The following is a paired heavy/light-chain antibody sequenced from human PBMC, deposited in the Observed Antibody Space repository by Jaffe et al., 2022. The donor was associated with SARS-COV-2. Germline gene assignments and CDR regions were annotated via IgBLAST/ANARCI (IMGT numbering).Heavy chain of an antibody. J-gene: IGHJ5*02. CDR3: ARQGNDGSSWYNP. D-gene: IGHD6-13*01. CDR1: GYSFTNYW. CDR2: IYPGDSDT. V-gene: IGHV5-51*01. Sequence: EVQLVQSGAEVKEPGESLKISCKGSGYSFTNYWIAWVRQMPGKGLEWMGIIYPGDSDTRYSPSFQGQVTISADKSISTAYLRWSSLKASDTAIYYCARQGNDGSSWYNPWGQGTLVTVSS.
Light chain of an antibody. Sequence: EIVMTQSPATLSVSPGERATLSCRASQSVGSNLAWYQQKPGQAPRLLIYGASTRATGIPARFSGSGSGTEFTLTISSLQSEDFAVYYCQQYNNWPYTFGQGTKLEIK. V-gene: IGKV3D-15*01. CDR1: QSVGSN. J-gene: IGKJ2*01. CDR2: GAS. CDR3: QQYNNWPYT.